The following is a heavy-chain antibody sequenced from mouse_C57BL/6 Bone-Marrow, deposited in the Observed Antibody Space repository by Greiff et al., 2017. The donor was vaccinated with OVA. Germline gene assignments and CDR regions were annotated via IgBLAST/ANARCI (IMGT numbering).Heavy chain of an antibody. J-gene: IGHJ3*01. Sequence: QVHVKQPGAELVKPGASVKLSCKASGYTFTSYWMQWVKQRPGQGLEWIGEIDPSDSYTNYNQKFKGKATLTVDTSSSTAYMQLNSLTSEDFAVYYCASAVFAYWGQGTLVTVSA. CDR3: ASAVFAY. CDR1: GYTFTSYW. CDR2: IDPSDSYT. V-gene: IGHV1-50*01.